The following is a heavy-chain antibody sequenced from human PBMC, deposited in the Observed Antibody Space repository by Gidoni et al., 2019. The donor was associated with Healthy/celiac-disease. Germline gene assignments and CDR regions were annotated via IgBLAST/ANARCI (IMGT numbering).Heavy chain of an antibody. V-gene: IGHV3-30*04. CDR1: GFTFSSYA. J-gene: IGHJ4*02. CDR2: ISYDGSNK. D-gene: IGHD3-16*02. CDR3: ARAMAPFKEGVIVPFDY. Sequence: QVQLVESGGGVVQPGRSLRLSRAACGFTFSSYAMHWVRRAPGKGLEWVAVISYDGSNKYYADSVKGRFTIARDNSKNTLYLQMKSLRAEDTAVYYCARAMAPFKEGVIVPFDYWGQGTLVTVSS.